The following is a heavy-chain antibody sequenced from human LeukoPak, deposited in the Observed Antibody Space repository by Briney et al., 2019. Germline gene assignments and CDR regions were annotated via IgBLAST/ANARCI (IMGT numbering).Heavy chain of an antibody. J-gene: IGHJ4*02. D-gene: IGHD2-21*01. V-gene: IGHV3-30*18. CDR1: GFTFSSYG. CDR3: AKEFNRGLPDY. Sequence: GGSLRLSCAASGFTFSSYGMHWVRQAPGKGLEWVAVISYDGSNKYYADSVKGRFTISRDNSKNTLYLQMSSLRAEDTAVYYCAKEFNRGLPDYWGQGTLVTVPS. CDR2: ISYDGSNK.